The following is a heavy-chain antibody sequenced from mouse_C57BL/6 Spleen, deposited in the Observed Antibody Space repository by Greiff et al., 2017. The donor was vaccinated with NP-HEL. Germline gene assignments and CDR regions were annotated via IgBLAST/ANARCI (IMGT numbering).Heavy chain of an antibody. CDR1: GFTFSSYT. D-gene: IGHD2-5*01. CDR3: ARSTRVTYWYFDV. CDR2: ISGGGGNT. V-gene: IGHV5-9*01. J-gene: IGHJ1*03. Sequence: EVKLVESGGGLVKPGGSLKLSFSASGFTFSSYTMSWVRQTPGKRLEWVASISGGGGNTDYTDSVKGRFTISRDNAKNTLYLQMSSLRSEDTALYYRARSTRVTYWYFDVWGTGTTVTVSS.